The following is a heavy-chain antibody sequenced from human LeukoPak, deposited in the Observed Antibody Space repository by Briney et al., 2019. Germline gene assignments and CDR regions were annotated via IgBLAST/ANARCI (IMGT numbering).Heavy chain of an antibody. V-gene: IGHV4-59*12. CDR1: GGSISSYY. CDR3: ARGSRFLEWLLDWFDP. J-gene: IGHJ5*02. D-gene: IGHD3-3*01. CDR2: IYYSGST. Sequence: SETLSLTCTVSGGSISSYYWSWIRQPPGKGLEWIGYIYYSGSTNYNPSLKSRVTISVDTSKNQFSLKLSSVTAADTAVYYCARGSRFLEWLLDWFDPWGQGTLVTVSS.